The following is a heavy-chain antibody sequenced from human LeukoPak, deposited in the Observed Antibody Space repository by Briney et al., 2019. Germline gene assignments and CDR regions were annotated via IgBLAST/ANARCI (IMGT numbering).Heavy chain of an antibody. D-gene: IGHD2-2*02. CDR1: GYTFTSYG. CDR3: ARVLLSCSSTSCYTFRLYYYGMDV. V-gene: IGHV1-8*01. CDR2: MNPNSGNT. Sequence: GASVKVSCKASGYTFTSYGINWVRQATGQGLEWMGWMNPNSGNTGYAQKFQGRVTMTRNTSISTAYMELSSLRSEDTAVYYCARVLLSCSSTSCYTFRLYYYGMDVWGQGTTVTVSS. J-gene: IGHJ6*02.